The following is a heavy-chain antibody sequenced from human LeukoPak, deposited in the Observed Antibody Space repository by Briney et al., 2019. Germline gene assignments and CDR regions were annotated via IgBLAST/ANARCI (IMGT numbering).Heavy chain of an antibody. J-gene: IGHJ6*03. V-gene: IGHV3-23*01. CDR2: ISGSGDST. D-gene: IGHD3-16*01. Sequence: GGSLRLSCAASGFTFSNAWMSWVRQAPGKGLEWVSAISGSGDSTYYADSVKGRFTISRDNSKNTLYLQMNSLRAEDTAVYYCAKDHLAGGAYYYYYYMDVWGKGTTVTVSS. CDR1: GFTFSNAW. CDR3: AKDHLAGGAYYYYYYMDV.